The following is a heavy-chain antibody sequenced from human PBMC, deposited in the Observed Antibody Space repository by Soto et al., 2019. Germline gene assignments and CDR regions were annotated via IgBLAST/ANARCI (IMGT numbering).Heavy chain of an antibody. CDR1: GFTFSSYW. CDR3: ARDKRKGQWLADY. D-gene: IGHD6-19*01. J-gene: IGHJ4*02. V-gene: IGHV3-7*05. Sequence: EVQLVESGGGLLQSGGSLRLSCAASGFTFSSYWMSWVRQAPGKGLEWLANIKQDGIEKHSVDSVKGRFTISRANSKNSLYLQMNSLRAEDTAVDYCARDKRKGQWLADYCGQGNLVTVSS. CDR2: IKQDGIEK.